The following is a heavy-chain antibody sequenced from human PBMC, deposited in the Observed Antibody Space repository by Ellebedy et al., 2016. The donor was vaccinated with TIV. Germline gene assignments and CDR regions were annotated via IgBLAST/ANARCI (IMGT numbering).Heavy chain of an antibody. CDR1: GGSISSGGYY. CDR2: IYYSGST. Sequence: SETLSLXXTVSGGSISSGGYYWSWIRPHPGKGLEWIGYIYYSGSTYYNPSLKSRVTISVDTSKNQFSLKLSSVTAADTAVYYCARALRYFDWLSESYYYYYMDVWGKGTTVTVSS. V-gene: IGHV4-31*03. D-gene: IGHD3-9*01. J-gene: IGHJ6*03. CDR3: ARALRYFDWLSESYYYYYMDV.